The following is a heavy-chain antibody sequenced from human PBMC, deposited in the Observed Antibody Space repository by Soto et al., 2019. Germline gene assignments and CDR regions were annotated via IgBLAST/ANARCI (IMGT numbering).Heavy chain of an antibody. CDR2: ISGSGGST. V-gene: IGHV3-23*01. CDR3: AKRATGTYFDY. D-gene: IGHD1-1*01. CDR1: GFTFSSYA. Sequence: EVQLLESGGGLVQPGGSLRLSCAASGFTFSSYAMNWVRLAPGKGLEWVSVISGSGGSTYYADSVKGRFTISRDNSKNTLYLLMNSLRAEDTAVYYCAKRATGTYFDYWGQGTLVTVSS. J-gene: IGHJ4*02.